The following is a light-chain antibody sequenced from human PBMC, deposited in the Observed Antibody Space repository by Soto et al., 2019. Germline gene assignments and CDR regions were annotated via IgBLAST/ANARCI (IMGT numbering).Light chain of an antibody. V-gene: IGKV1-9*01. J-gene: IGKJ4*01. CDR3: QQLNSYPLS. CDR1: QDISSY. CDR2: AAS. Sequence: IQMTQSPSSLSASVGDRVTSTCPASQDISSYLAWYQHKPGKAPNLLISAASTLQSGVPSRFSGSGSGTEFTLTISSLQPEDFATYYCQQLNSYPLSFGGGTKVDIK.